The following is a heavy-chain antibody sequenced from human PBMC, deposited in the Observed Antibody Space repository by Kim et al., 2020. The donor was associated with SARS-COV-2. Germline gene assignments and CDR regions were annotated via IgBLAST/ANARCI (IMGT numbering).Heavy chain of an antibody. CDR2: SYDGRKK. CDR3: ARQRR. V-gene: IGHV3-30*01. Sequence: SYDGRKKSCADSVKGRFTISRDNSKNTLYLKMNSLRAEDTAVYYCARQRRWGQGTLVTVSS. J-gene: IGHJ4*02.